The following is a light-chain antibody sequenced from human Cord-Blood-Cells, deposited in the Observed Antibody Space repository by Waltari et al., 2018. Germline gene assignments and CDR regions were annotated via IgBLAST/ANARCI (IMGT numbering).Light chain of an antibody. CDR1: QGISSY. CDR2: AAS. Sequence: IQLTQSPSSLSASVGDRVTITCRASQGISSYLAWYQQKPGKAPKLLIYAASTLQSGVPSRFSGSGSGTDFTLPISSLQPEDFATYYCQQLNSYPTFGQGTKVEIK. CDR3: QQLNSYPT. V-gene: IGKV1-9*01. J-gene: IGKJ1*01.